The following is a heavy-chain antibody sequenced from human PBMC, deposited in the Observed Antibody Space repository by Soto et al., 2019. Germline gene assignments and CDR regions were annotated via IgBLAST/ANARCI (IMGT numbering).Heavy chain of an antibody. J-gene: IGHJ6*02. CDR2: IYSGGST. V-gene: IGHV3-53*01. CDR3: ARGGYSYGWNYYYGMDV. D-gene: IGHD5-18*01. Sequence: GGSLRLPCAASGFTVSSNYMILVRQAPGKGLEWVSVIYSGGSTYYADSVKGRFTISRDNSKNTLYLQMNSLRAEDTAVYYCARGGYSYGWNYYYGMDVWGQGTTVTVSS. CDR1: GFTVSSNY.